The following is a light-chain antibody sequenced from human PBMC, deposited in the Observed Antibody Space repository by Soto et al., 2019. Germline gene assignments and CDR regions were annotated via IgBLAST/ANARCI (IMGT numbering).Light chain of an antibody. CDR2: KAS. J-gene: IGKJ1*01. CDR3: QQYFGYPWT. Sequence: DIQMTQSPSTLSASVGDRVTITCRASQSIIDWLAWYQQKPGKAPNLLIYKASSLQSGVPSRFSGSGSGTEFTLTISSLQPDDFATFYCQQYFGYPWTFGQGTKVEFK. CDR1: QSIIDW. V-gene: IGKV1-5*03.